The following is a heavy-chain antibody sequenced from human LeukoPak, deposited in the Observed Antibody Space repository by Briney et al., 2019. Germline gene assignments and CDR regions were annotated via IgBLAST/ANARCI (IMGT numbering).Heavy chain of an antibody. J-gene: IGHJ4*02. D-gene: IGHD3-16*02. CDR2: IYYSGRT. CDR1: GXSFSTSSYY. V-gene: IGHV4-39*01. Sequence: SETLSLTCTVSGXSFSTSSYYWGWIRQPPGKGLEWIGTIYYSGRTNYNPSLKSRVTISVDTSKNQFSLKLSSVTAADTAVYYCARHYHTDVQASFGYWGPGTLVTVSS. CDR3: ARHYHTDVQASFGY.